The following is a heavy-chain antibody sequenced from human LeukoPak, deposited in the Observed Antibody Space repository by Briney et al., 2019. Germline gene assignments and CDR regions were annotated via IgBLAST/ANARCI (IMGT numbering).Heavy chain of an antibody. J-gene: IGHJ4*02. Sequence: PSETLSLTCTVSGGSISSYYWSWIRQPPGKGLEWIGYIYTSGSTNYNPSLKSRVTISVDTSKNQFSLKLSSVTAADTAVYYCARRKGGTLNFDYWGQGTRVTVSS. V-gene: IGHV4-4*09. D-gene: IGHD1-1*01. CDR3: ARRKGGTLNFDY. CDR1: GGSISSYY. CDR2: IYTSGST.